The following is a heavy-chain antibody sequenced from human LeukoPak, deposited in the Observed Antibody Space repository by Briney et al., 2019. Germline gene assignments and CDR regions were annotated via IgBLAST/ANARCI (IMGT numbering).Heavy chain of an antibody. CDR3: AKGREYYYYVMDV. J-gene: IGHJ6*02. CDR2: ISYDGSNK. V-gene: IGHV3-30*18. CDR1: GFTFSSYG. Sequence: GGSLRLSCAASGFTFSSYGMHWVRQAPGKGLEWVAVISYDGSNKYYADSVKGRFTISRDNSKNTLYLQMNSLRAEDTAVYYCAKGREYYYYVMDVWGQGTTVTVSS.